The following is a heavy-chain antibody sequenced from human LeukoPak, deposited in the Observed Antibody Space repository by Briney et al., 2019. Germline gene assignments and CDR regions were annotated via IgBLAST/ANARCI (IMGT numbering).Heavy chain of an antibody. CDR1: GGSFTAFF. Sequence: SETLSLTCAVYGGSFTAFFWSWIRQSPEKGLEWIGEISHNGSTSYSPSFKSRVTITVDASTNQFSLHVKSVSAADTAVYYCARRRLRYHPGFDPWGQGTLVTVSS. CDR3: ARRRLRYHPGFDP. CDR2: ISHNGST. J-gene: IGHJ5*02. D-gene: IGHD3-9*01. V-gene: IGHV4-34*01.